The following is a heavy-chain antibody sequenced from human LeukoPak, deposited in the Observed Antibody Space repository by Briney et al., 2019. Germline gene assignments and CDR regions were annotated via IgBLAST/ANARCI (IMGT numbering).Heavy chain of an antibody. V-gene: IGHV5-51*01. CDR3: ARQRIAAARTENYYYYGMDV. CDR1: GYGFSNYW. J-gene: IGHJ6*02. CDR2: IYPSDSDT. Sequence: GESLKISCKASGYGFSNYWIGWVRQMPGKGLEGMGTIYPSDSDTRYSPSFQGQVTISPDHCTSTAYLQWSSLKASDTAMYYCARQRIAAARTENYYYYGMDVWGQGTTVTVSS. D-gene: IGHD6-13*01.